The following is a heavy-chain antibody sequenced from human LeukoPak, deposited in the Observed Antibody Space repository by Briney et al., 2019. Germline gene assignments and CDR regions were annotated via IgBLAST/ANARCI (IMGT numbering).Heavy chain of an antibody. D-gene: IGHD3-3*01. V-gene: IGHV3-53*01. CDR3: ARSGKHYDFWSGYRRPYYFDY. J-gene: IGHJ4*02. CDR1: GFTVRSNC. Sequence: GGSLRLSCAASGFTVRSNCMNWVRQAPGMGLEWVSGIYSGGSTYYADSVKGRFSISRDNSKNTLYLQLNSLRVEDTAVYYCARSGKHYDFWSGYRRPYYFDYWGQGTLVTVSS. CDR2: IYSGGST.